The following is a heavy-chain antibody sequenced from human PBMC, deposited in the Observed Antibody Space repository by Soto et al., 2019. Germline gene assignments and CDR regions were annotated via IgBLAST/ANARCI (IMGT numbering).Heavy chain of an antibody. V-gene: IGHV5-51*01. Sequence: LGESLKISCKGSGYSFTSYWIGWVRQMPGKGLEWMGIIYPGDSDTRYSPSFQGQVTISADKSISTAYLQWSSLKASDTAMYYCARQAFPSPLGELSSFDYWGQGTLVTVSS. CDR2: IYPGDSDT. CDR3: ARQAFPSPLGELSSFDY. J-gene: IGHJ4*02. CDR1: GYSFTSYW. D-gene: IGHD3-16*02.